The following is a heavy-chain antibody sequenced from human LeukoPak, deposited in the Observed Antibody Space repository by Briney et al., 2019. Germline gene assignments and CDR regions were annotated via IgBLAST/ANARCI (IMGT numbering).Heavy chain of an antibody. V-gene: IGHV4-34*01. D-gene: IGHD3-10*01. CDR2: INHSGST. CDR1: GGSFSGYY. CDR3: ARQKEYYYGSGSYTLRGPRNRAWYFDL. Sequence: SETLSLTCAVYGGSFSGYYWSWIRQPPGKGLEWIGEINHSGSTNYNPSLKSRVTISVGTSKNQFSLKLSSVTAADTAVYYCARQKEYYYGSGSYTLRGPRNRAWYFDLWGRGTLVTVSS. J-gene: IGHJ2*01.